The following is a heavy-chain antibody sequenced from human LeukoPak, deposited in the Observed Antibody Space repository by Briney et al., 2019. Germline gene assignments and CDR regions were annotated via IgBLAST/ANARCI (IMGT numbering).Heavy chain of an antibody. Sequence: SVKVSCKASGGTFSSYAIRWVRQAPGQGLEWMGRIIPILGIANYAQKFQGRVTITADKSTSTAYMELSSLRSEDTAVYYCARDFYSNYRRYGMDVWGQGTTVTVSS. V-gene: IGHV1-69*04. CDR2: IIPILGIA. CDR3: ARDFYSNYRRYGMDV. CDR1: GGTFSSYA. J-gene: IGHJ6*02. D-gene: IGHD4-4*01.